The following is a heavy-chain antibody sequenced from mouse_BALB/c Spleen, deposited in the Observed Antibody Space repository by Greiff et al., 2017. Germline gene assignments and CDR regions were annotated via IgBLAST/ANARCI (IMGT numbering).Heavy chain of an antibody. CDR1: GFNIKDYY. CDR3: NRYDYDTFAY. CDR2: IDPENGDT. V-gene: IGHV14-4*02. D-gene: IGHD2-4*01. J-gene: IGHJ3*01. Sequence: EVQLQQSGAELVRSGASVKLSCTASGFNIKDYYMHWVKQRPEQGLEWIGWIDPENGDTEYAPKFQGKATMTADTSSNTAYLQLSSLTSEDTAVYYCNRYDYDTFAYWDQGTLVTVSA.